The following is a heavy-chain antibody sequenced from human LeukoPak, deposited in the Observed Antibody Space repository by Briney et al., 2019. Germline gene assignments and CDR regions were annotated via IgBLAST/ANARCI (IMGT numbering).Heavy chain of an antibody. CDR1: GFTVSSNS. V-gene: IGHV3-66*03. J-gene: IGHJ3*02. CDR2: IYSGTT. D-gene: IGHD2/OR15-2a*01. Sequence: GGSLRLSCTVSGFTVSSNSMSWVRQAPGKGLEWVSFIYSGTTHYADSVKGRFTISRDNSKNTLYLQMSSLRGDDTAVYYCARPRAPVTRISSFDMWGQGTMVTVSS. CDR3: ARPRAPVTRISSFDM.